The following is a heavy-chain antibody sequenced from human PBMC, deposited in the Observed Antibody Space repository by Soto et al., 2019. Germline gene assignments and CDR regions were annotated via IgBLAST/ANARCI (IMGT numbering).Heavy chain of an antibody. D-gene: IGHD6-19*01. CDR1: SASIITEQR. V-gene: IGHV4-4*02. CDR2: IHHSGST. J-gene: IGHJ4*02. Sequence: QMQLQESGPGLVKPSETLSLTCAVSSASIITEQRWTWVRQPPGKGLEWIGEIHHSGSTNNNPSLRSGVTNDVSKSNNQFFLNLNSVTAADTALYYCARSFGWYAIDHWGQGTLVIVSS. CDR3: ARSFGWYAIDH.